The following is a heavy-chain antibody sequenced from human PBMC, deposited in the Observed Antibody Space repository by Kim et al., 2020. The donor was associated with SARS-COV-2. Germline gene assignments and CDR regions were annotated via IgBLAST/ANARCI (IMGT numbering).Heavy chain of an antibody. V-gene: IGHV4-59*13. D-gene: IGHD3-10*01. CDR1: GGSISSYY. CDR2: IYYSGST. CDR3: ARDAYGSGSYGSWWFDP. Sequence: SETLSLTCTVSGGSISSYYWSWIRQPPGKGLEWIGYIYYSGSTNYNPSLKSRVTISVDTSKNQFSLKLSSVTAADTAVYYCARDAYGSGSYGSWWFDPWGQGTLVTVSS. J-gene: IGHJ5*02.